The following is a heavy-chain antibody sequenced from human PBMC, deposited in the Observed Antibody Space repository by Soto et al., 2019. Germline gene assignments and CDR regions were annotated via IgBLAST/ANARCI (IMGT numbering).Heavy chain of an antibody. D-gene: IGHD2-15*01. V-gene: IGHV3-15*01. CDR2: IKSKTDGGTT. J-gene: IGHJ4*02. CDR3: TTGRYCSGGSCYYFDY. CDR1: GFTFSNSW. Sequence: GGSLRLSCAASGFTFSNSWMSWVRQAPGKGLEWVGRIKSKTDGGTTDYAAPVKGRFTISRDDSKNTLYLQMNRLKTEDTAVYYCTTGRYCSGGSCYYFDYWGQGTLVPV.